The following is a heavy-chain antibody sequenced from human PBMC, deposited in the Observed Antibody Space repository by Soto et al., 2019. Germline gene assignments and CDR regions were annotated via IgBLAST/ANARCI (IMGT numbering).Heavy chain of an antibody. Sequence: QVRLVESGGGGAQPGRPWRLSFPASELGFTSNASYWFRQLPGKGLEGVEVISNDGINKHYADSVKGRVTVSRDNSNHSLDLQLNSLRGEDTAMYYCARDMYSSDYFVKWFEPWGQGTLVTVSS. V-gene: IGHV3-30-3*01. CDR2: ISNDGINK. D-gene: IGHD6-19*01. CDR3: ARDMYSSDYFVKWFEP. J-gene: IGHJ5*02. CDR1: ELGFTSNA.